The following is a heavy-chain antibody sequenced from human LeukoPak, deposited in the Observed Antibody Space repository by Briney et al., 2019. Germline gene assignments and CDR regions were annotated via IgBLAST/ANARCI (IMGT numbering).Heavy chain of an antibody. CDR1: GFTFRTYW. CDR3: ARDTLGEGEDANYAVYYFDY. J-gene: IGHJ4*02. CDR2: IKQDGNEK. D-gene: IGHD4/OR15-4a*01. Sequence: GGSLGLSCAASGFTFRTYWMSWVRQAPGKGLEWVANIKQDGNEKYYVDSVKGRFTISRDNAKNSLDLQMNSLRAEDTAVYYCARDTLGEGEDANYAVYYFDYWGQGTPVTVSS. V-gene: IGHV3-7*01.